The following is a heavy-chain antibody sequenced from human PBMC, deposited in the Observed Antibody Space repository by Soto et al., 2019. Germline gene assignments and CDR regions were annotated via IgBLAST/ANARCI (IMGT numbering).Heavy chain of an antibody. J-gene: IGHJ6*02. CDR2: IHYSGATSFFP. CDR1: GGSMRNYF. V-gene: IGHV4-59*01. Sequence: SETLSLTCTVSGGSMRNYFWTWIRQPPGKGLEWIGYIHYSGATSFFPSYNPSLKSRLTISVDTSKNQFSLKLSSLIAADTAVYYCASGFGLDVWGQGSTVTVSS. CDR3: ASGFGLDV.